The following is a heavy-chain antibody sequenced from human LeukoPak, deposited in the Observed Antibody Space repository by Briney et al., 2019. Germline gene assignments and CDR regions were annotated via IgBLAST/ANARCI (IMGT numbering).Heavy chain of an antibody. CDR3: ARGGIAAAGMSWFDP. V-gene: IGHV4-4*07. Sequence: SETLSLTCTVSGGSISSYYWSWIRQPAGKGLEWIGRIYTSGSTNYNPSLKSRVTMSVDTSKYQFSLKLSSVTAADTAVYYCARGGIAAAGMSWFDPWGQGTLVTVSS. CDR1: GGSISSYY. CDR2: IYTSGST. J-gene: IGHJ5*02. D-gene: IGHD6-13*01.